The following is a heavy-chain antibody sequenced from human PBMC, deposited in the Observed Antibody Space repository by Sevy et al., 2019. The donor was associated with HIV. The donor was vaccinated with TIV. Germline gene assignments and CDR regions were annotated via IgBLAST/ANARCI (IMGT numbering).Heavy chain of an antibody. CDR1: GGSISAYY. D-gene: IGHD5-12*01. CDR2: IYYTGST. Sequence: SETLSLTCTVSGGSISAYYWSWIRQPPGKALEYIGYIYYTGSTNYNPSLENRVTMSVDTSKNQFSLKLNSVTAADTAVYYCTRAPPVRSGDDSLNWFDPWGPGTLVTVSS. V-gene: IGHV4-59*01. CDR3: TRAPPVRSGDDSLNWFDP. J-gene: IGHJ5*02.